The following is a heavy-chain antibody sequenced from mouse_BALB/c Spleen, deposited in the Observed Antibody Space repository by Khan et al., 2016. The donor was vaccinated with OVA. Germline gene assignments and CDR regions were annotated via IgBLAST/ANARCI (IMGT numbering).Heavy chain of an antibody. D-gene: IGHD1-1*01. V-gene: IGHV5-17*02. CDR3: ATSYFYGYYFDY. J-gene: IGHJ2*01. CDR2: ISGDSSTI. CDR1: GFTFSSYG. Sequence: EVELVESGGGLVQPGGSRKLSCAASGFTFSSYGMHWVRQAPEKGLEWVAYISGDSSTIYYADTVKGRFTISRENTKNTLFLQMTSLMSEDTARYYCATSYFYGYYFDYWGPGTTLTVSS.